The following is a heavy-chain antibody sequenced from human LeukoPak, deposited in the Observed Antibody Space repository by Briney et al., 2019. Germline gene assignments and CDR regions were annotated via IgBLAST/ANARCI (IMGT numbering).Heavy chain of an antibody. D-gene: IGHD3-22*01. V-gene: IGHV1-2*02. CDR3: ATPGRAYYYDSSGYEFDY. J-gene: IGHJ4*02. CDR1: GYTFTGYY. Sequence: ASVKVSCNASGYTFTGYYMHWVRQAPGQGLEWMGWINPNSGGTTYAQKFQGRVTMIRDASISTAYMELSRLRSDDTAVYYCATPGRAYYYDSSGYEFDYWGQGTLVTVSS. CDR2: INPNSGGT.